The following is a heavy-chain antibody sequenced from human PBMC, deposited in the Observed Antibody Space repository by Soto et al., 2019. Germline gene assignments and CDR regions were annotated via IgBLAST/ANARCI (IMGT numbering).Heavy chain of an antibody. J-gene: IGHJ4*02. CDR3: AKDPRYYDSSGYYYFDY. CDR1: GFTFSSYG. CDR2: ISYDGSNK. D-gene: IGHD3-22*01. V-gene: IGHV3-30*18. Sequence: GESLKISCAASGFTFSSYGMHWVRQAPGKGLEWVAVISYDGSNKYYADSVKGRFTISRDNSKNTLYLQMNSLRAEDTAVYYCAKDPRYYDSSGYYYFDYWGQGTLVTVSS.